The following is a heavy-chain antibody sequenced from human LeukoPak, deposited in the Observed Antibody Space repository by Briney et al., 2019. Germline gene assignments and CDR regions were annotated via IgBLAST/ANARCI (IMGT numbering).Heavy chain of an antibody. Sequence: APVKVSCKASGYTFTSYDINWVRQATGQGLEWMGWMNPNSGNTNYAQKLQGRVTMTTDTSTSTAYMELRSLRSDDTAVYYCARGIPDYYDSSDTPPHFDYWGQGTLVTVSS. D-gene: IGHD3-22*01. CDR2: MNPNSGNT. CDR3: ARGIPDYYDSSDTPPHFDY. V-gene: IGHV1-8*01. J-gene: IGHJ4*02. CDR1: GYTFTSYD.